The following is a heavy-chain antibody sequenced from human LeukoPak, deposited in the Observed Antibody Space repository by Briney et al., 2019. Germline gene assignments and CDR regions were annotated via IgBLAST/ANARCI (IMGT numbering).Heavy chain of an antibody. V-gene: IGHV3-30*01. CDR2: ISYDGNNK. CDR3: ARGGIPTGPYYYFYYMDV. CDR1: GFTFSRNV. Sequence: PGSSLRFSCAASGFTFSRNVMHWVRQAPGKGLEWVALISYDGNNKFYADSVKGRFTISRDNSRNTLFLQMNSLRGEDAAVYSCARGGIPTGPYYYFYYMDVWGKGTAVTVSS. J-gene: IGHJ6*03. D-gene: IGHD3-10*01.